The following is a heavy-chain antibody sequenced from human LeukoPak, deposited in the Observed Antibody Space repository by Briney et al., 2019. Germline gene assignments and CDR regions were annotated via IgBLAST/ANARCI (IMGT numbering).Heavy chain of an antibody. D-gene: IGHD3-9*01. CDR2: IYYSGST. CDR1: GGSISSSSYY. V-gene: IGHV4-39*07. CDR3: ARDGVKRYFDWLKVNWFDP. J-gene: IGHJ5*02. Sequence: SETLSLTCTVSGGSISSSSYYWGWIRQPPGKGLEWIGSIYYSGSTYYNPSLKSRVTISVDTSKIQFSLKLSSVTAADTAVSYCARDGVKRYFDWLKVNWFDPWGQGTLVTVSS.